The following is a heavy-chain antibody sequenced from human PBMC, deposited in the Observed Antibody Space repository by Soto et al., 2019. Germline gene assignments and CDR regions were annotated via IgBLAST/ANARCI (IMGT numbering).Heavy chain of an antibody. CDR3: ARVGKSRWVEWLSGTPRGMDV. V-gene: IGHV3-74*01. D-gene: IGHD3-3*01. J-gene: IGHJ6*04. CDR1: GFTFSSYW. Sequence: GGSLRLSCAASGFTFSSYWMHWVRQAPGKGLVWVSRINSDGSSTSYADSVKGRFTISRDNAKNTLYLQMNSLRAEDTAVYYCARVGKSRWVEWLSGTPRGMDVWGKGTTVTVSS. CDR2: INSDGSST.